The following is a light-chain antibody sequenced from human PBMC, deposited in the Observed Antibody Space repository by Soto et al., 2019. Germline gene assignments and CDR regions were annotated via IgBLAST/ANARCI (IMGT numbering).Light chain of an antibody. V-gene: IGLV2-14*01. CDR3: AVWDVSLTAWV. CDR1: SSDIGSYNY. J-gene: IGLJ3*02. Sequence: QSALTQPASVSGSPGQSITISCTGTSSDIGSYNYVAWYQQFPGKTPKLIIYEVRNRPSGVSFRFSGSKSGASAYLAISGLQSADEADYYCAVWDVSLTAWVFGGGTKLTVL. CDR2: EVR.